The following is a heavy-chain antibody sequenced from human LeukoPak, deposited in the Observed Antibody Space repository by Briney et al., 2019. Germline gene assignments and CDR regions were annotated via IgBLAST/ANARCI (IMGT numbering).Heavy chain of an antibody. D-gene: IGHD3-22*01. CDR1: GGSISSGDYY. CDR2: M. CDR3: ARPYYYDSRIDP. V-gene: IGHV4-30-4*01. Sequence: SETLSLTCTVSGGSISSGDYYWSWIRQPPGKGLEWIAYMCYNPSLKSRVTMSADTSKNQLSLKLSSMTAADTAVYYCARPYYYDSRIDPWGQGILVTVSS. J-gene: IGHJ5*02.